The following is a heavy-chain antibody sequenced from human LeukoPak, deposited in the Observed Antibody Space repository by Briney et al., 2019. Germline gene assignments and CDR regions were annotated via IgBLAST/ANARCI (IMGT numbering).Heavy chain of an antibody. D-gene: IGHD2-2*01. CDR1: GGSFSCYY. CDR2: INHSGST. Sequence: PSETLSLTCAVYGGSFSCYYWSWIRQPPGKGLEWIGEINHSGSTNYNPSLKSRVTISVDTSKNQFSLKLSTVTAADTAVYYCPRGQLVADTHLQHWGQGTRVTVSS. V-gene: IGHV4-34*01. J-gene: IGHJ1*01. CDR3: PRGQLVADTHLQH.